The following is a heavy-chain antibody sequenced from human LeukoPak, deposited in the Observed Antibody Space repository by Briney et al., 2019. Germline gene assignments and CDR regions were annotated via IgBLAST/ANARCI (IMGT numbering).Heavy chain of an antibody. CDR3: ARSSRGYSYGYVFDY. CDR2: IIPIFGAA. V-gene: IGHV1-69*05. D-gene: IGHD5-18*01. J-gene: IGHJ4*02. Sequence: SVKVSCKASGGIFSSYVISWVGPAPGQGLEWMGGIIPIFGAANYAQKFQGRVTITTDESTSTAYMKLSSLRSEDTAVYYCARSSRGYSYGYVFDYWGQGTLVIVSS. CDR1: GGIFSSYV.